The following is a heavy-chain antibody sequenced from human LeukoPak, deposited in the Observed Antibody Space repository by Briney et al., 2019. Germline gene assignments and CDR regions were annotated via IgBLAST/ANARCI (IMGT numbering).Heavy chain of an antibody. CDR3: ARLWGDATIFDL. CDR2: INRDGSTK. Sequence: GGSLRLSCAASEFTSSAFWMSWVRQAPGKGLEWVANINRDGSTKFYLDSVKGRFTVSRDNAKNSLFLQTNSLRAEDTGLYYCARLWGDATIFDLWGQGTLVTVSS. V-gene: IGHV3-7*03. D-gene: IGHD3-16*01. CDR1: EFTSSAFW. J-gene: IGHJ4*02.